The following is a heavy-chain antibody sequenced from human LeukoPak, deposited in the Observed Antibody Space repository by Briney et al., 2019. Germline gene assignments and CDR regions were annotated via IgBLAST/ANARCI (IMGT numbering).Heavy chain of an antibody. CDR3: ARHYLYDFWCGSDDAGGYYFDY. Sequence: PSETLSLTXAVSGYSISSGYYWGWFRQPPGKGLEWIGSIYHSGSTYYNPSLKSRVTISVDTSKNQFSLKLSSVTAADTAEYYCARHYLYDFWCGSDDAGGYYFDYWGQGTLVTVSS. D-gene: IGHD3-3*01. V-gene: IGHV4-38-2*01. J-gene: IGHJ4*02. CDR1: GYSISSGYY. CDR2: IYHSGST.